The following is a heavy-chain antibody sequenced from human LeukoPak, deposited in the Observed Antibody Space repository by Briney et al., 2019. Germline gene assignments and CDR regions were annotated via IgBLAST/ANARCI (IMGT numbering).Heavy chain of an antibody. CDR2: ISGSGGST. Sequence: GGSLRVSCAASGFTFSDYALTWVRQAPGKGLEYLSTISGSGGSTYYADSVKGRFTISRDNSKNTLYLQMNSLRAEDTAVYYCAKSPGGIAARFWFDPWGQGTLVTVSS. CDR1: GFTFSDYA. D-gene: IGHD6-6*01. J-gene: IGHJ5*02. CDR3: AKSPGGIAARFWFDP. V-gene: IGHV3-23*01.